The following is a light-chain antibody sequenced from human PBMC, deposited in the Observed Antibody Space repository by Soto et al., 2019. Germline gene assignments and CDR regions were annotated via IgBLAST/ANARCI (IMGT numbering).Light chain of an antibody. CDR1: SXDVGGYNY. Sequence: QSVLTQPASVSGSPGQSITISCTGTSXDVGGYNYVSWYQQHPGKAPKLMIYEVSNRPSGVSNRFPGSKSGNTASLTISGLHTEDEADYYCASYTSSSTGVFGTGTKVTVL. V-gene: IGLV2-14*01. CDR3: ASYTSSSTGV. CDR2: EVS. J-gene: IGLJ1*01.